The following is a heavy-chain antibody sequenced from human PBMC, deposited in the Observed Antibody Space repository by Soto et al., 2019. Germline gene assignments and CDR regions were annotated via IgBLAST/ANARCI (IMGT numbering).Heavy chain of an antibody. J-gene: IGHJ3*02. V-gene: IGHV1-18*01. Sequence: GASVKVSCKASGYTFTSYGISWVRQAPGQGLEWVGWISAYNGNTNYAQKLQGRVTMTTDTSTSTAYMELRSLRSDDTAVYYCARCYDYIWGSYRYTADAFDIWGQGTMVTVSS. CDR1: GYTFTSYG. CDR3: ARCYDYIWGSYRYTADAFDI. D-gene: IGHD3-16*02. CDR2: ISAYNGNT.